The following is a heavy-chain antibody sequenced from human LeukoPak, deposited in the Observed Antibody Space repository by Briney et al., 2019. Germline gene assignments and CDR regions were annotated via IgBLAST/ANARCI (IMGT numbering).Heavy chain of an antibody. CDR1: GYTFTNYY. CDR2: INPSGGGT. J-gene: IGHJ5*02. D-gene: IGHD1-26*01. V-gene: IGHV1-46*01. CDR3: ARDNSVGDYAWWFDP. Sequence: ASVKVSCKASGYTFTNYYMHWVRQAPGQGLEWMGIINPSGGGTSYAQKFQGRLTMTRDTSTTTVYMELSSLRSEDTAVYYCARDNSVGDYAWWFDPWGQGTLVTVSS.